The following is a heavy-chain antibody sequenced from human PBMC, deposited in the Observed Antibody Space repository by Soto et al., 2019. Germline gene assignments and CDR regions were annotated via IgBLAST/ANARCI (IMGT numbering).Heavy chain of an antibody. Sequence: SETLSLTCTVSGGSISSYYWSWIRQPPGKGLEWIGYIYYSGSTNYNPSLKSRVTISVDTSKNQFSLKLSSVTAADTAVYYCARHPHYYDSSGYVDYWGQGTLVT. J-gene: IGHJ4*02. CDR1: GGSISSYY. CDR2: IYYSGST. D-gene: IGHD3-22*01. CDR3: ARHPHYYDSSGYVDY. V-gene: IGHV4-59*08.